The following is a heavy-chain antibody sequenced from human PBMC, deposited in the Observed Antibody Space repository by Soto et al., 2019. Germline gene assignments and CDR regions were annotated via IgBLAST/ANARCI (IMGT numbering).Heavy chain of an antibody. CDR2: ISAYNGNT. D-gene: IGHD1-26*01. CDR3: ARVWEPGYNWFDP. Sequence: PSVKFSCKASGYTFTSYGISWVRQAPGQGLEWMGWISAYNGNTNYAQKLQGRVTMTTDTSTSTAYMELRSLRSDDTAVYYCARVWEPGYNWFDPWGQGTLVTVSS. V-gene: IGHV1-18*01. J-gene: IGHJ5*02. CDR1: GYTFTSYG.